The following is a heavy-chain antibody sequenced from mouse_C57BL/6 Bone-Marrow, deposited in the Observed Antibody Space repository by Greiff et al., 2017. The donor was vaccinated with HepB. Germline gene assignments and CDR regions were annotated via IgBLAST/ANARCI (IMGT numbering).Heavy chain of an antibody. CDR3: ASGDGNYESYAMDY. CDR2: IYPGSGST. D-gene: IGHD2-1*01. J-gene: IGHJ4*01. Sequence: VQLQQPGAELVKPGASVKMSCKASGYTFTSYWITWVKQRPGQGLEWIGDIYPGSGSTNYNEKFKSKATLTVDTSSSTAYMQLSSLTSEDSAVYYCASGDGNYESYAMDYWGQGPSVTVSS. CDR1: GYTFTSYW. V-gene: IGHV1-55*01.